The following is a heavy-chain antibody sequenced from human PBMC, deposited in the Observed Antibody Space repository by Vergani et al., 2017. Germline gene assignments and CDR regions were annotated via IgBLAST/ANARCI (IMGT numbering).Heavy chain of an antibody. J-gene: IGHJ4*02. V-gene: IGHV3-21*06. CDR2: IRSGSTYT. CDR3: ARDGEKVGYRRHNYLDF. D-gene: IGHD6-25*01. CDR1: EFTFSTYS. Sequence: EVQLVESGGGLVKTGGSLRLSCAASEFTFSTYSMNWVRQAPGKGLEWVSSIRSGSTYTFYADSVKDRFTISRDNAKSTLYLHMSSLRAEDTAIYYCARDGEKVGYRRHNYLDFWGQGTLVTVSS.